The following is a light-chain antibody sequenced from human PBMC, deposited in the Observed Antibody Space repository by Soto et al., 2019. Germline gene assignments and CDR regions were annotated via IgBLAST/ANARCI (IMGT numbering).Light chain of an antibody. CDR3: SSYTSSSTLV. Sequence: QSALTQPASVSGSPGQSITISCTGTSSDVGGYNYVSWYQQHPGKAPKLMIYEVSNRPSGVSTRFSGSKSGNTASLTNSGLQAEDEADYYCSSYTSSSTLVFGGGTQLTVL. CDR1: SSDVGGYNY. J-gene: IGLJ2*01. V-gene: IGLV2-14*01. CDR2: EVS.